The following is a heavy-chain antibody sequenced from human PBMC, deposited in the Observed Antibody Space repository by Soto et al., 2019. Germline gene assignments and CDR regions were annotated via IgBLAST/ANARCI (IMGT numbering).Heavy chain of an antibody. V-gene: IGHV3-15*01. J-gene: IGHJ4*02. CDR1: GFTFSNAW. D-gene: IGHD2-15*01. CDR3: TSFPFVVVAAGVGY. Sequence: EVQLVESGGGLVKPGGSLRLSCAASGFTFSNAWMSWVRQAPGKGLEWVGRIKSKTDGGTTDYAAPVKGRFTISRDDSKNTLYLQMNSLKTEDTAVYYCTSFPFVVVAAGVGYWGQGTLVTVSS. CDR2: IKSKTDGGTT.